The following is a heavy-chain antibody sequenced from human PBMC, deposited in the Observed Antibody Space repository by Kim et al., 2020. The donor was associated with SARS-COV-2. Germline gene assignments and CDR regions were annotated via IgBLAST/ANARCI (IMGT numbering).Heavy chain of an antibody. CDR3: ARHRYSYDDAFDI. V-gene: IGHV5-51*01. D-gene: IGHD5-18*01. Sequence: YSRAVQGQVTISADKSISTAYLQWSSLKASDTAMYYCARHRYSYDDAFDIWGQGTMVTVSS. J-gene: IGHJ3*02.